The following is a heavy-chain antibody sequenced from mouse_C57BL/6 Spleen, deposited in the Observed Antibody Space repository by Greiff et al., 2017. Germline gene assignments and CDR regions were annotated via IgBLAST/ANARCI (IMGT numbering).Heavy chain of an antibody. Sequence: EVKLMESGGGLVKPGGSLKLSCAASGFTFSDYGMHWVRQAPEKGLEWVAYISSGSSTIYYADTVKGRFTISRDNAKNTLFLQMTSQRSEDTARYYCARYYDYFDYWGQGTTLTVSS. CDR1: GFTFSDYG. CDR2: ISSGSSTI. CDR3: ARYYDYFDY. J-gene: IGHJ2*01. D-gene: IGHD1-1*02. V-gene: IGHV5-17*01.